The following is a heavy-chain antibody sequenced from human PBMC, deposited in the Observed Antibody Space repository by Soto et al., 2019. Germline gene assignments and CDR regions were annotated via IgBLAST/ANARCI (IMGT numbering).Heavy chain of an antibody. CDR3: ARGTLTSDEMYYDYVWGSSSNYYYYGMDV. V-gene: IGHV3-30*09. D-gene: IGHD3-16*01. J-gene: IGHJ6*02. CDR2: ISYDGSNK. Sequence: GGSLRLSCAASGFTFSSYAMHWVRQAPGKGLEWVAVISYDGSNKYYADSVKGRFAISRDNSKNTLYLQMNSLRAEDTAVYYCARGTLTSDEMYYDYVWGSSSNYYYYGMDVWGQGTTVTVSS. CDR1: GFTFSSYA.